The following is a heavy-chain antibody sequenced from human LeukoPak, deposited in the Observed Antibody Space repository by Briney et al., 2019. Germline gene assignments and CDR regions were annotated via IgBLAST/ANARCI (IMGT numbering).Heavy chain of an antibody. CDR3: ARVGAWELQRVFDY. Sequence: PGGSLRLSCAASGFTFSNYWMTWVRQVPGKGLEWVANINRGGSESYYVDSVKGRFTISRDNAKNSLYLQMDSLRVEDTAVYYCARVGAWELQRVFDYWGQGTLITVSS. V-gene: IGHV3-7*01. CDR2: INRGGSES. J-gene: IGHJ4*02. CDR1: GFTFSNYW. D-gene: IGHD1-26*01.